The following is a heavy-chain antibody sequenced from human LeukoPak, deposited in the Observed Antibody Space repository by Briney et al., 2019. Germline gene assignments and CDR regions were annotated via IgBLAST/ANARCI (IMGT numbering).Heavy chain of an antibody. V-gene: IGHV3-23*01. D-gene: IGHD3-16*01. CDR2: ISGSGGST. J-gene: IGHJ4*02. CDR1: GFTFSSYA. Sequence: GGSLRLSCAASGFTFSSYAMSWVRQAPGKGLEWVSAISGSGGSTYYADSVKGWFTISRDNSKNTLYLQMNSLRAEDTAVYYCAKVSLGWGGYYFDYWGQGTLVTVSS. CDR3: AKVSLGWGGYYFDY.